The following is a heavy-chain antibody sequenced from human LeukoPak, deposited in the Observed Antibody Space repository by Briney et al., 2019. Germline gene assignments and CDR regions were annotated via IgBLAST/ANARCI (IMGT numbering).Heavy chain of an antibody. D-gene: IGHD6-6*01. Sequence: GESLKISCKGSGYSFTSYWIRWVRQMPGKGLEWMGRIDPSDSYTNYSPSFQGHVTISADKSISTAYLQWSSLKASDTAMYYCASFKQLVRIESYAFDIWGQGTMVTVSS. V-gene: IGHV5-10-1*01. CDR1: GYSFTSYW. J-gene: IGHJ3*02. CDR3: ASFKQLVRIESYAFDI. CDR2: IDPSDSYT.